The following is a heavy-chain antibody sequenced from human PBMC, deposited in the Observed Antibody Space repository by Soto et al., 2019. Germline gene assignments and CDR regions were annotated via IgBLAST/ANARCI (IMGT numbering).Heavy chain of an antibody. J-gene: IGHJ6*02. CDR3: ARGGGIAARFYYYYGMDV. Sequence: AGGSLRLSCAASGFTFSSYEMNWVRQAPGKGLEWVSYISSSGSTIYYADSVKGRFTISRDNAKNSLYLQMNSLRAEDTAVYYCARGGGIAARFYYYYGMDVWGQGTTVTVSS. V-gene: IGHV3-48*03. D-gene: IGHD6-6*01. CDR2: ISSSGSTI. CDR1: GFTFSSYE.